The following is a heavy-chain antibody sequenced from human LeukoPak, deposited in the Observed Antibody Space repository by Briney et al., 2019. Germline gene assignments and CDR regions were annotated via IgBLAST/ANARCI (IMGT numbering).Heavy chain of an antibody. Sequence: SETLSLTCTVSGGSISSYYWSWIRQLPGKGLEWIGYIYYSGSTNYNPSLKSRVTISVDTSKNQFSLKLSSVTAADTAVYYCARDNPDYYDSSGYYHCAFDIWGQGTMVTVSS. V-gene: IGHV4-59*01. CDR1: GGSISSYY. D-gene: IGHD3-22*01. CDR2: IYYSGST. J-gene: IGHJ3*02. CDR3: ARDNPDYYDSSGYYHCAFDI.